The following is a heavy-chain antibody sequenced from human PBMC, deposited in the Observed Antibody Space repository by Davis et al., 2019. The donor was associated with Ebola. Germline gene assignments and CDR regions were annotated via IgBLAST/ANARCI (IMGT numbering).Heavy chain of an antibody. Sequence: MPSETLSLTCDVAGGSFSGFFWSWIRQAPGKGLDYVGHIFNSGTASYNSALKSRVTISLDKSSNQFSLKLNSVTAADTAIYFCARDHMGSLDNWGQGTQVTVSS. CDR3: ARDHMGSLDN. CDR2: IFNSGTA. J-gene: IGHJ4*02. CDR1: GGSFSGFF. V-gene: IGHV4-59*01. D-gene: IGHD1-26*01.